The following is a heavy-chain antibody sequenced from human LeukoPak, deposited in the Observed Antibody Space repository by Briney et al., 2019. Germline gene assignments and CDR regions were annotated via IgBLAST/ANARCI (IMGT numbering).Heavy chain of an antibody. V-gene: IGHV4-39*01. CDR1: GGSISSSSYY. CDR2: IYYSGNT. J-gene: IGHJ4*02. D-gene: IGHD6-13*01. Sequence: PSETLSLTCTVSGGSISSSSYYWDWIRQPPGKGLEWIGNIYYSGNTYYNPSLKSRVTISVDTSKNQFSLKLSSVTAADTAVNYCASAYSSSWLRFDYWGQGTLVTVSS. CDR3: ASAYSSSWLRFDY.